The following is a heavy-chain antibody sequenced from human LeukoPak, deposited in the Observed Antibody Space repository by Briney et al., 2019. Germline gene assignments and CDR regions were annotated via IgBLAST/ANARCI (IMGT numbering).Heavy chain of an antibody. D-gene: IGHD6-13*01. J-gene: IGHJ4*02. V-gene: IGHV3-7*03. CDR1: GFTFSSYW. CDR2: IKQDGSEK. Sequence: PGGSLRLSCAASGFTFSSYWMSWVRQAPGKGLEWVANIKQDGSEKYYVDSVKGRFTISRDNSKNSLYLQMNSLRTEDTALYYCAKVYSSSWNELHYWGQGTLVTVSS. CDR3: AKVYSSSWNELHY.